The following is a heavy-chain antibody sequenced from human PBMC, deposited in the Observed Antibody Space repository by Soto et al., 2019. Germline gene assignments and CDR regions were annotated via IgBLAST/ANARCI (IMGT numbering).Heavy chain of an antibody. CDR1: GFTFSSYS. V-gene: IGHV3-21*01. CDR3: AKDSATLAVAGTRSDY. D-gene: IGHD6-19*01. Sequence: EVQLVESGGGLVKPGGSLRLSCAASGFTFSSYSMNWVRQAPGKGLEWVSSISSSSSYIYYADSVKGRFTISRDNAKNSLYLKMNGLRVEDTAVYFCAKDSATLAVAGTRSDYWGQGTLVTVSS. CDR2: ISSSSSYI. J-gene: IGHJ4*02.